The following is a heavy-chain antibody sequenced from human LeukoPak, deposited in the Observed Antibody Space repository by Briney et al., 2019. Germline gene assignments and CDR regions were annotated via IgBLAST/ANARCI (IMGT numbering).Heavy chain of an antibody. CDR1: GFTLSSYA. D-gene: IGHD1-26*01. J-gene: IGHJ3*02. CDR3: ARNSGSYHANAFDI. Sequence: GGSLRLSCAASGFTLSSYAMHWVRQAPGKGLEWVAVISYDGSNKYYADSVKGRFTISRDNSKNTLYLQMNSLRDEDTAVYYCARNSGSYHANAFDIWGQGTMVIVSS. CDR2: ISYDGSNK. V-gene: IGHV3-30-3*01.